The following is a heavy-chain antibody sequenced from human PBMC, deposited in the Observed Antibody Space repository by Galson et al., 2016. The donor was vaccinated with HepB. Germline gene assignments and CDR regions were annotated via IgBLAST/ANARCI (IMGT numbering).Heavy chain of an antibody. CDR2: VYYSATT. CDR1: GGSIRGYY. Sequence: ETLSLTCSVSGGSIRGYYWTWIRQSPGKGLEWIGYVYYSATTNYNPSLKSRVTISLDTSQTQFSLKLSSVTAADTGPYYCARGRGMATIGNFYDNWGQGTLVTVSS. CDR3: ARGRGMATIGNFYDN. D-gene: IGHD5-24*01. V-gene: IGHV4-59*01. J-gene: IGHJ4*02.